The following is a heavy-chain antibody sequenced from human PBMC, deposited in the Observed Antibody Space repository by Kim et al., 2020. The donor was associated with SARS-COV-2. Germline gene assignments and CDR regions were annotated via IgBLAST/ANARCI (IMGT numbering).Heavy chain of an antibody. CDR1: GFTVSSNY. J-gene: IGHJ3*02. V-gene: IGHV3-53*04. CDR3: AREGGFISDAFDI. Sequence: GGSLRLSCAASGFTVSSNYMSWVRQAPGKGLEWVSVIYSGGSTYYADSVKGRFTISRHNSKNTLYLQMSSLRAEDTAVYYCAREGGFISDAFDIWGQGTMVTVSS. D-gene: IGHD3-10*01. CDR2: IYSGGST.